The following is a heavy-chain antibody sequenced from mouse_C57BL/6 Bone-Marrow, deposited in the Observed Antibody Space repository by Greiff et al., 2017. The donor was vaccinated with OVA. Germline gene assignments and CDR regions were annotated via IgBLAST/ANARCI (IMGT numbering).Heavy chain of an antibody. CDR3: ARDAGGYDDGWYFDV. CDR2: SRNKANDYTT. Sequence: EVKLVESGGGLVQSGRSLRLSCATSGFTFSAFYMEWVRQAPGKGLEWIAASRNKANDYTTEYSASVKGRFIVSRDTSQSILYLQMNALRAEDTAIYYCARDAGGYDDGWYFDVWGTGTTVTVSS. CDR1: GFTFSAFY. V-gene: IGHV7-1*01. D-gene: IGHD2-2*01. J-gene: IGHJ1*03.